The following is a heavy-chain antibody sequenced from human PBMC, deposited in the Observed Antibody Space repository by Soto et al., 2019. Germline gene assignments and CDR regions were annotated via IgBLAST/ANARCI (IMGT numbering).Heavy chain of an antibody. CDR2: IIPIFGTA. CDR3: ARDPPSNGDYDPWSYYYGMDV. D-gene: IGHD4-17*01. J-gene: IGHJ6*02. CDR1: GGTFSSYA. Sequence: SVKVSCKASGGTFSSYAISWVRQAPGQGLEWMGGIIPIFGTANYAQKFQGRVTITADESTSTAYMELNSLRAEDTAVYYCARDPPSNGDYDPWSYYYGMDVWGQGTTVTVSS. V-gene: IGHV1-69*13.